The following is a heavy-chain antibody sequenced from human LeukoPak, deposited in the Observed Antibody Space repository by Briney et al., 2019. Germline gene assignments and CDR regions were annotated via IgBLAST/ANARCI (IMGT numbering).Heavy chain of an antibody. CDR3: AKDFSPHTAMAYYYGMDV. V-gene: IGHV3-30*18. D-gene: IGHD5-18*01. J-gene: IGHJ6*02. Sequence: GGSLRLSCAASGFTFSSYGMHWVRQAPGKGLEWVAVISYDGSNKYYADSVKGRFTISRDNSKNTLYLQMNSLRAVDTAVYYCAKDFSPHTAMAYYYGMDVWGQGTTVTVSS. CDR2: ISYDGSNK. CDR1: GFTFSSYG.